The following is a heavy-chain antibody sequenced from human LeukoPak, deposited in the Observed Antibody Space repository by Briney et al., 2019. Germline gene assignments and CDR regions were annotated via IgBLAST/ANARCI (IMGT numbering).Heavy chain of an antibody. CDR3: ASAITNWGLNPYYFDY. D-gene: IGHD7-27*01. Sequence: PPETLSLTCSVSGGSISSYYWSWIRQPPGKGLEWIGEINHSGSTNYNPSLKSRVTISVDTSKNQFSLKLSSVTAADTAVYYCASAITNWGLNPYYFDYWGQGTLVTVSS. CDR1: GGSISSYY. CDR2: INHSGST. J-gene: IGHJ4*02. V-gene: IGHV4-34*01.